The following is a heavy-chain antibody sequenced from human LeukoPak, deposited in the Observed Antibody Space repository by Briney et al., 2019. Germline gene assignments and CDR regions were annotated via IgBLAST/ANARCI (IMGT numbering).Heavy chain of an antibody. Sequence: GGSLRLSCAASGFIFSNYAMTWVRQAPGKGLDWVSTIGGGGATTYYAESVKGRFTISRDNSKSTLYLQMNSLRDEDTAVYYCAKHLPGTKSFDQWGQGTLVTVSS. D-gene: IGHD2-8*01. J-gene: IGHJ4*02. CDR3: AKHLPGTKSFDQ. CDR2: IGGGGATT. V-gene: IGHV3-23*01. CDR1: GFIFSNYA.